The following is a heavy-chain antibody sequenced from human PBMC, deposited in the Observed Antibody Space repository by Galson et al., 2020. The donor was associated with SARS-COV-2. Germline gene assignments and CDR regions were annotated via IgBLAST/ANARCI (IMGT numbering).Heavy chain of an antibody. CDR1: GFTFDDYA. Sequence: GGSLRLSCAASGFTFDDYAMHWVRQAPGKGLEWVSGISWNSGSIGYADSVKGRFTISRDNAKNSLYLQMNSLRAEDTALYYCATLRGSGYEEDYYYGMDVWGQGTTVTVSS. CDR2: ISWNSGSI. CDR3: ATLRGSGYEEDYYYGMDV. D-gene: IGHD5-12*01. V-gene: IGHV3-9*01. J-gene: IGHJ6*02.